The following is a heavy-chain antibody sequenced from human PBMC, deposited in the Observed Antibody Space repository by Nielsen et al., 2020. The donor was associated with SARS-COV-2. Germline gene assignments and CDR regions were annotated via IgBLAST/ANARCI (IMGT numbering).Heavy chain of an antibody. Sequence: ASVKVSCKASGYTFTSYGISWVRQAPGQGLEWMGWISAYNGNTNYAQKLQGRVTMTTDTSTSTAYMELSSLRSEDTAMYYCANRGGGGLGPGYGRYFDHWGQGTLVTVSS. CDR2: ISAYNGNT. D-gene: IGHD3-9*01. CDR1: GYTFTSYG. V-gene: IGHV1-18*01. CDR3: ANRGGGGLGPGYGRYFDH. J-gene: IGHJ4*02.